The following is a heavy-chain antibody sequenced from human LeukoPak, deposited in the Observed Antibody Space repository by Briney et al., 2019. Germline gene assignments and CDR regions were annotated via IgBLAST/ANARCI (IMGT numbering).Heavy chain of an antibody. CDR1: GFTFSSYA. CDR3: AKISVGDYDFWSGYDY. CDR2: ITGSGGST. V-gene: IGHV3-23*01. J-gene: IGHJ4*02. Sequence: GGSLRLSCAASGFTFSSYAMSWVRQAPGKGLEWVSGITGSGGSTFYADAVKGRFSISRDNSKNTLYLQMNSLRAEDTAVYYCAKISVGDYDFWSGYDYWGQGTLVTVSS. D-gene: IGHD3-3*01.